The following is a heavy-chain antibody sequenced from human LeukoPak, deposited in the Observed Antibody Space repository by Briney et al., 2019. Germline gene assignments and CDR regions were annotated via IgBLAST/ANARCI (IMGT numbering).Heavy chain of an antibody. CDR3: AKDPSGSYPYYFDY. V-gene: IGHV3-30*02. Sequence: PGGSLRLSCAASGFTFSSYGMHWVRQAPGKGLEWVAFIRYDGSNKYYADSVKGRFTISRDNSKNTLYLQMNSLRVEDTAVYYCAKDPSGSYPYYFDYWGQGTLVTVSS. D-gene: IGHD1-26*01. J-gene: IGHJ4*02. CDR1: GFTFSSYG. CDR2: IRYDGSNK.